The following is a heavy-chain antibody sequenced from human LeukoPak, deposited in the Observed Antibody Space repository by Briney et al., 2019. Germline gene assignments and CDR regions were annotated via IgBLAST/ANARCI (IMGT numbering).Heavy chain of an antibody. Sequence: GGSLRLSCAASGFTFRSYWMSWVRQAPGKGLEWVANIKQDGSEKYYVDSVKGRFTISRDNAKNSLYLQMNSLRDEDTAVYTCVRDRDFAYAIWGQGTMVTVSS. CDR1: GFTFRSYW. D-gene: IGHD3-3*01. J-gene: IGHJ3*02. CDR2: IKQDGSEK. CDR3: VRDRDFAYAI. V-gene: IGHV3-7*01.